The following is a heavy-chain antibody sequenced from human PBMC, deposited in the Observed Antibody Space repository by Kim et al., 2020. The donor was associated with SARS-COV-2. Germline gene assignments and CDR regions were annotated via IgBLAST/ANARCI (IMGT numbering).Heavy chain of an antibody. D-gene: IGHD3-16*01. Sequence: GGSLRLSCAASGFTVSSNYMSWVRQAPGKGLEWVSVIYSGGSTYYADSVKGRFTISRDNSKNTLYLQMNSLRAEDTAVYYCARAWIGGSGWGRSYYFDYWGQGTLVTVSS. CDR1: GFTVSSNY. J-gene: IGHJ4*02. V-gene: IGHV3-53*01. CDR2: IYSGGST. CDR3: ARAWIGGSGWGRSYYFDY.